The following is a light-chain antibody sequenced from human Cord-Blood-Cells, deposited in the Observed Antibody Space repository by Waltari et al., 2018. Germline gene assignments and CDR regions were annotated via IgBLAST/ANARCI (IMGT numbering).Light chain of an antibody. CDR2: DAS. CDR3: QQRSNWPT. Sequence: EIVLTQSPATLTLSPGERATHSCRASQSVTSYLAWYQQKPGQAPRLLIYDASNRATGSPARFSDSRSGTDLTLTISGLEPEDFAVYYCQQRSNWPTFGGGTKVEIK. V-gene: IGKV3-11*01. J-gene: IGKJ4*01. CDR1: QSVTSY.